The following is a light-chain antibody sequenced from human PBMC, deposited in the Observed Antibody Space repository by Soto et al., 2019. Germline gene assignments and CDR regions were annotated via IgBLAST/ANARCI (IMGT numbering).Light chain of an antibody. CDR2: AAS. CDR1: QGIRND. CDR3: LQDYNYPLT. V-gene: IGKV1-6*01. J-gene: IGKJ4*01. Sequence: AIQMTQSPSCLSASVGDRVTITCRASQGIRNDLGWYQQKPGKAPKLLIYAASSLQSGVPSRFSGSGSGTAFTLFISSLQPEDFATYYCLQDYNYPLTFGAGTKVEIK.